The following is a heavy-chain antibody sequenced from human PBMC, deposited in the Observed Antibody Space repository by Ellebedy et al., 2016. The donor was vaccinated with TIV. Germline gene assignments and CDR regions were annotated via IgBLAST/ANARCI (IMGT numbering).Heavy chain of an antibody. V-gene: IGHV3-23*01. CDR1: GFTFTNYA. J-gene: IGHJ4*02. Sequence: GESLKISCAASGFTFTNYAMNWVRQAPGKGLEGVSAVSNRGDSTYYAASVKGRFTISRDNSKNTLYLQMSSLRAEDTSVYYCSFKGVATRVYWGQGTLVTVSS. CDR2: VSNRGDST. D-gene: IGHD4-23*01. CDR3: SFKGVATRVY.